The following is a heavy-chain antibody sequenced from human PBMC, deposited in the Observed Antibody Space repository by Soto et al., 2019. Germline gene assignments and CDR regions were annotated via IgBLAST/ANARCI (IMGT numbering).Heavy chain of an antibody. Sequence: EVRLLESGGGLVQPGGSLRLSCAASGFTFSSYAMSWVRQAPGKGLEWVSGLTGSGRSTYYADSEKGRFTISRDNSNNTLYLQMNSLRAEDTAVYYCAKVRAASGHSDVENGMDVWGQGTTVTVSS. CDR3: AKVRAASGHSDVENGMDV. J-gene: IGHJ6*02. CDR1: GFTFSSYA. CDR2: LTGSGRST. V-gene: IGHV3-23*01. D-gene: IGHD5-18*01.